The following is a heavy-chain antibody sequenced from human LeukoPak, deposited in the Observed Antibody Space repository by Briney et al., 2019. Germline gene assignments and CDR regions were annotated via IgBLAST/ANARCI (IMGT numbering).Heavy chain of an antibody. Sequence: KPSETLSLTCTVSGGSISSSSYYWGWIRQPPGKGLEWIGSIYYSGSTYYNPSLKSRVTISVDTSKNQFSLELSSVTAADTAVYYCASQGGASDSFDYWGQGTLVTVSS. CDR3: ASQGGASDSFDY. D-gene: IGHD3-16*01. V-gene: IGHV4-39*01. CDR1: GGSISSSSYY. J-gene: IGHJ4*02. CDR2: IYYSGST.